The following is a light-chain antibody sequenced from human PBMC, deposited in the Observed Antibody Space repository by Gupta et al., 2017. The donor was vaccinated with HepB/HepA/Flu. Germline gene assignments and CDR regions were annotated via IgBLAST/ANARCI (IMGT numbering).Light chain of an antibody. J-gene: IGLJ1*01. CDR2: YDD. V-gene: IGLV1-47*02. Sequence: QPVLTQPPSASGDHGQRGAIACSGSSPNVGRDNVYLYGQPPGTAPKLLIYYDDRRPSGVPDRFSCSKSGTSASLAISGLRSDDEAYYYCAACDNSLNSYVFGTGTWVTVL. CDR3: AACDNSLNSYV. CDR1: SPNVGRDN.